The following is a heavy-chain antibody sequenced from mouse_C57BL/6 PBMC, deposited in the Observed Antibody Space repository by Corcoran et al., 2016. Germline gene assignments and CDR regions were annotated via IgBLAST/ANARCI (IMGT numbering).Heavy chain of an antibody. V-gene: IGHV4-1*01. D-gene: IGHD1-1*01. CDR1: GIDFSRYW. CDR3: ARQGYYGLFAY. Sequence: EVKLLQSGGGLVQPGGSLKLSCAASGIDFSRYWMSWVRRAPGKGLEWIGEINPDSSTINYAPSLKDKFIISRDNAKNTLYLQMSKVRSEDTALSYCARQGYYGLFAYWGQGTLVTVSA. CDR2: INPDSSTI. J-gene: IGHJ3*01.